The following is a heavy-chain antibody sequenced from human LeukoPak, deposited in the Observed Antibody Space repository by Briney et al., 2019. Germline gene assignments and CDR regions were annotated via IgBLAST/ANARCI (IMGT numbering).Heavy chain of an antibody. CDR2: IYHNGNT. V-gene: IGHV4-39*07. CDR3: VRDTPGGSYGDYDY. D-gene: IGHD4-17*01. J-gene: IGHJ4*02. Sequence: PSETLSLTCTVSGGSISSNSYYWGWIRQPPGKVLEWIGEIYHNGNTGYNPSLKSRVTISVDKSKNQFSLSLTSVTAADTAVYYCVRDTPGGSYGDYDYWGQGTLVTVSS. CDR1: GGSISSNSYY.